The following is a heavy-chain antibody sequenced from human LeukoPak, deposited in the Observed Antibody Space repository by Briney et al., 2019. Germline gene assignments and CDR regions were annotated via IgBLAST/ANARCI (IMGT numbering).Heavy chain of an antibody. CDR2: INPNSGGT. D-gene: IGHD6-19*01. CDR3: ARTTTVSSGPDY. CDR1: GYTFTGYY. J-gene: IGHJ4*02. V-gene: IGHV1-2*02. Sequence: ASVKVSCKASGYTFTGYYMRWVRQAPGQGLEWMGWINPNSGGTNYAQKFQGRVTMTRDTSISTAYMELSRLRSDDTAVYYCARTTTVSSGPDYWGQGTLVTVSS.